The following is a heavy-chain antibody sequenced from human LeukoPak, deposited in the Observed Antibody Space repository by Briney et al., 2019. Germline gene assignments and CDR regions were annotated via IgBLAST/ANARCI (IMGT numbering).Heavy chain of an antibody. CDR1: GGSISSYY. CDR2: IYYSGST. V-gene: IGHV4-59*12. Sequence: PSETLSLTCTVSGGSISSYYWSWIRQPPGKGLEWIGYIYYSGSTNYNPSLKSRVTISVDTSKNQFSLKLSSVTAADTAVYYCARGGRKDIVVVPAAGYYFDYWGQGTLVTVSS. J-gene: IGHJ4*02. CDR3: ARGGRKDIVVVPAAGYYFDY. D-gene: IGHD2-2*01.